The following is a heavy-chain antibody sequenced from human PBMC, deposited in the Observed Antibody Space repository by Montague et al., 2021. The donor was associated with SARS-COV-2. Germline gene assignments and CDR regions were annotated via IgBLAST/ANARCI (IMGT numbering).Heavy chain of an antibody. CDR1: GCSINVYY. CDR2: MDRGTNL. CDR3: ARYTEYPRYSDY. J-gene: IGHJ4*02. V-gene: IGHV4-4*08. D-gene: IGHD2-2*01. Sequence: SETLSLTCAVSGCSINVYYWSWIRQPPGKGLEWIGYMDRGTNLDYNPSLRSRVTISTDMSKNHFSLILTSVTAADTAVYYCARYTEYPRYSDYRGQGILVTVSS.